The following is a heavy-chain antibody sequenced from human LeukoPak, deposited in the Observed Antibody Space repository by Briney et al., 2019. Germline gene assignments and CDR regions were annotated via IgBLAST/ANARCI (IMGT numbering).Heavy chain of an antibody. CDR2: ISTSSSYI. Sequence: PGGSLRLSCTASGFTFSSFSMNWVRQAPGKGLEWVSSISTSSSYIYYADSVKGRFTISRDNAKNSLYLQMNSLRAEDTAVYYCARDSGVDIVVVPAARNFDYWGQGTLVTVSS. D-gene: IGHD2-2*03. J-gene: IGHJ4*02. CDR1: GFTFSSFS. V-gene: IGHV3-21*01. CDR3: ARDSGVDIVVVPAARNFDY.